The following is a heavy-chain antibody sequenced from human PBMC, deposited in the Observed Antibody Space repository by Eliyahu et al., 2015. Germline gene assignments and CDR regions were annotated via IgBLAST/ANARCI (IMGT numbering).Heavy chain of an antibody. CDR3: ARVLYRGVRWFDP. D-gene: IGHD3-10*01. Sequence: QVQLQQWGAGLLKPSETLSXXCAVSVGSXRXXFWXWIRQPPGXGLEWIGEINHSGATNYNPSLESRVTMSVDTAKSQVYLKIDSVTAADTAVYYCARVLYRGVRWFDPWGQGTQVTVSS. CDR1: VGSXRXXF. J-gene: IGHJ5*02. CDR2: INHSGAT. V-gene: IGHV4-34*01.